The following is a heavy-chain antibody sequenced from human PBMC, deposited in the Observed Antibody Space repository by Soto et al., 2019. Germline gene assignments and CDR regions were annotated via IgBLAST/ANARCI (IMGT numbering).Heavy chain of an antibody. CDR1: GGSISSYY. Sequence: SETLSLTCTVSGGSISSYYWSWIRQPPGKGLEWIGYIYYSGSTNYNPSLKSRVTISVDTSKNQFSLKLSSVTAADTAVYYCARGGGWYVWFDPWGQGTLVTVS. CDR3: ARGGGWYVWFDP. CDR2: IYYSGST. J-gene: IGHJ5*02. V-gene: IGHV4-59*12. D-gene: IGHD6-19*01.